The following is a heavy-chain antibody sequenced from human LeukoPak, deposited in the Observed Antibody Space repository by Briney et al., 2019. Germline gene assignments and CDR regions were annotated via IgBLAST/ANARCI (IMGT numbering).Heavy chain of an antibody. CDR1: GYTFTSYG. J-gene: IGHJ4*02. D-gene: IGHD5-18*01. V-gene: IGHV1-18*01. Sequence: ASVKVSCKASGYTFTSYGISWVRQAPGQGLEWMGWISAYNGNTNYAQKLQGRVTMTTDTSTSTAYMELRSLRSDDTAVYYCAKKASGYSYGSRGYFDYWGQGTLVTVSS. CDR2: ISAYNGNT. CDR3: AKKASGYSYGSRGYFDY.